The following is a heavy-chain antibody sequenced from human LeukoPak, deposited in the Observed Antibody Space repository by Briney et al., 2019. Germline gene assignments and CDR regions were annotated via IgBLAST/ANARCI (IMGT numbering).Heavy chain of an antibody. CDR2: ISSSSSYI. Sequence: GGSLRLSCAASGFTFSDYTMNWVRQAPGKGLEWVSSISSSSSYIYYADSAKGRFTISRDNAKNSLYLEMNNQRAEDTAVYYCARLQFPYGDYDGLKAFDIWGQGTMVTVSS. CDR1: GFTFSDYT. V-gene: IGHV3-21*01. J-gene: IGHJ3*02. D-gene: IGHD4-17*01. CDR3: ARLQFPYGDYDGLKAFDI.